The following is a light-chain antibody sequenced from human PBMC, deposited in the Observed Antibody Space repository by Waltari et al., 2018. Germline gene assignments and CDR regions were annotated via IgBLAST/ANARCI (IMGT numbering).Light chain of an antibody. J-gene: IGKJ1*01. CDR2: AAS. CDR3: QQNYNTPPT. CDR1: QSISTS. Sequence: IQMTQSPSSLSASVGDRVTVTCRASQSISTSLNWYQQKPGKAPKLLIYAASSLQSGVPSRFSGSGSGTDFTLTISSLQPEDFATYDCQQNYNTPPTFGQGTKVEIK. V-gene: IGKV1-39*01.